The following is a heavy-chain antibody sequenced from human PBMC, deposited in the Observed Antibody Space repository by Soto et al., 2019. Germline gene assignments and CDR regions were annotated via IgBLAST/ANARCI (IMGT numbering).Heavy chain of an antibody. V-gene: IGHV4-34*01. CDR2: INHSGST. Sequence: PSETLSLTCAVYGGSFSGYYWSWIRQPPGKGLEWIGEINHSGSTNYNPSLKSRVTISVDTSKNQFSLKLSPVTAADTAVYYCARGLGYSYGYASFDYWGQGTLVTVSS. J-gene: IGHJ4*02. CDR1: GGSFSGYY. CDR3: ARGLGYSYGYASFDY. D-gene: IGHD5-18*01.